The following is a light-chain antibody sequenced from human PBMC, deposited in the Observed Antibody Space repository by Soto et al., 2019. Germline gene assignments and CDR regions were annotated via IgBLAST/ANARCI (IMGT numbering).Light chain of an antibody. CDR1: QSVSSSY. CDR3: QHYDSSSRT. Sequence: EVVLTQSPGTLSLSPGERATLSCRASQSVSSSYLAWYQQKPGQAPRLLIFGASSRATDIPDRFSGSGSGTDFTLTIRRLEPEDFAVYYCQHYDSSSRTFGQGTKVEIK. V-gene: IGKV3-20*01. J-gene: IGKJ1*01. CDR2: GAS.